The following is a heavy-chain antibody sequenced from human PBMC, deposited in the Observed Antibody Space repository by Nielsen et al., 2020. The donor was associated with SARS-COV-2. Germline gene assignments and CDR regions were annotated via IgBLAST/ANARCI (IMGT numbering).Heavy chain of an antibody. CDR2: IWYDGSNK. J-gene: IGHJ6*02. CDR1: GFTFSSYG. CDR3: ARDRWFGELFESGNYYGMDV. D-gene: IGHD3-10*01. V-gene: IGHV3-33*08. Sequence: GGSLRLSCAASGFTFSSYGMHWVRQAPGKGLEWVAVIWYDGSNKYYADSVKGRFTISRDNSKNTLYLQMNSLRAEDTAVYYCARDRWFGELFESGNYYGMDVWGQGTTVTVSS.